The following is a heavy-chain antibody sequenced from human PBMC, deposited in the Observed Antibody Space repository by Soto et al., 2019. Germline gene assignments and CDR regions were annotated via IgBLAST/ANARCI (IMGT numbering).Heavy chain of an antibody. Sequence: PSETLSLTCTVSGDSVISVGFHWALLRRPPGKGLEWIGYIYNGGSTYYRPSLESRMHMSLDANRNHYSLRLTSVTAADTAVYFFARAPVALDTIMSFEYWVQGQLVTVS. CDR3: ARAPVALDTIMSFEY. CDR2: IYNGGST. CDR1: GDSVISVGFH. D-gene: IGHD2-8*01. J-gene: IGHJ4*02. V-gene: IGHV4-30-4*01.